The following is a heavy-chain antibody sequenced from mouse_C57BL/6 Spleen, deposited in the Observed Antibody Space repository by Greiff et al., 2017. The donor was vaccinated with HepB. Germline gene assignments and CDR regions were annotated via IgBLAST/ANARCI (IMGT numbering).Heavy chain of an antibody. Sequence: QVQLQQPGAELVKPGASVKLSCKASGYTFTSYWMNWVKQRPGRGLEWIGRIDPNSGGTNYNEKFKSKATLTVDKPSSTAYMPLSSLTSEDSAVYYCAGRGVRGWASYCDCEFAYWGQGTLVTVSA. V-gene: IGHV1-72*01. CDR2: IDPNSGGT. CDR1: GYTFTSYW. D-gene: IGHD2-4*01. J-gene: IGHJ3*01. CDR3: AGRGVRGWASYCDCEFAY.